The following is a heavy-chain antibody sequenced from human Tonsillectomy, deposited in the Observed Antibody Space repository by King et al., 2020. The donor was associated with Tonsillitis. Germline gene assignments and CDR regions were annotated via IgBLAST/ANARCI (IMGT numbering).Heavy chain of an antibody. D-gene: IGHD2-15*01. J-gene: IGHJ6*03. CDR1: GGSVSSYY. CDR3: ASIGGTRLPVADYYSYMDV. CDR2: IYYSGST. V-gene: IGHV4-59*02. Sequence: LQESGPGLVKSSETLSLTCTVSGGSVSSYYWNWIRQPPGKGLEWIGYIYYSGSTNYNPSLKSRVTISEDTSKNQISLKVSSVTAADTAVYFCASIGGTRLPVADYYSYMDVWGKGTTVTVSS.